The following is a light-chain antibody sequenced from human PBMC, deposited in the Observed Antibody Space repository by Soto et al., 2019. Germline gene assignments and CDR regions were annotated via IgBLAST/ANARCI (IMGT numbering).Light chain of an antibody. CDR3: QHYGDSSWT. Sequence: PGGRATLSCSSDKSVSDTLLTWFQQKPGQAPRLLIFGTSNRAPGTSDRFSGSGSGTDFTLTISRLEPEDVAVYYCQHYGDSSWTVGQGTKVDIK. CDR2: GTS. V-gene: IGKV3-20*01. J-gene: IGKJ1*01. CDR1: KSVSDTL.